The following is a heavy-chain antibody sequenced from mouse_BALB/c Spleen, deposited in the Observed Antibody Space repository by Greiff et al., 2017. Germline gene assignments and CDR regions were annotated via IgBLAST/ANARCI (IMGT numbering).Heavy chain of an antibody. CDR2: IRNKANGYTT. D-gene: IGHD2-4*01. CDR3: ARDRDYDDAWFAY. CDR1: GFTFTDYY. V-gene: IGHV7-3*02. Sequence: DVKLVESGGGLVQPGGSLRLSCATSGFTFTDYYMSWVRQPPGKALEWLGFIRNKANGYTTEYSASVKGRFTISRDNSQSILYLQMNTLRAEDSATYYCARDRDYDDAWFAYWGQGTLVTVSA. J-gene: IGHJ3*01.